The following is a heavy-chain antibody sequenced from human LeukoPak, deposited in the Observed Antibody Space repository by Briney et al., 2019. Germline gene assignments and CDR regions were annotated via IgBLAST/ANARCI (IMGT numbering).Heavy chain of an antibody. J-gene: IGHJ4*02. CDR2: IYVSGTT. CDR3: AKRSGYSFDY. V-gene: IGHV3-23*05. Sequence: GGSLRLSCAASGFTFRDSYMSWVRQAPGKRLEWLAFIYVSGTTFYAASVKGRFTISRGNFKNTLYLQMNSLRAEDTAVYYCAKRSGYSFDYWGQGTPVTVSS. D-gene: IGHD3-3*01. CDR1: GFTFRDSY.